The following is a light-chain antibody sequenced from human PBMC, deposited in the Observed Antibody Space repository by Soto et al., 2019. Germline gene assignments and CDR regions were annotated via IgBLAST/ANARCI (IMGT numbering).Light chain of an antibody. Sequence: EIVLTQSPGTLSLSPGDTATLSCRASQSVSNTYLAWYQQKPGQAPRLLIHGASNRATGIPDRFSGRGSGTDFTLTISRLEPEDFAVYYCQQYESFPLTFGGRTKVDIK. CDR3: QQYESFPLT. J-gene: IGKJ4*02. CDR2: GAS. V-gene: IGKV3-20*01. CDR1: QSVSNTY.